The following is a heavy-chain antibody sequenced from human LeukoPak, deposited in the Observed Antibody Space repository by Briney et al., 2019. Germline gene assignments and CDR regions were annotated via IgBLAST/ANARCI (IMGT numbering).Heavy chain of an antibody. D-gene: IGHD3-9*01. Sequence: GGSLRLSCAASGFTFSSYWMSWVRQAPGKGLEWVANIKQDGSEKYYVDSVKGRFTISRDNAKNSLYLQMNSLRAEDTAVYYCARYRRLGYYDILTGYYGHPPPFGVGGGWFDPWGQGTLVTVSS. J-gene: IGHJ5*02. V-gene: IGHV3-7*01. CDR2: IKQDGSEK. CDR3: ARYRRLGYYDILTGYYGHPPPFGVGGGWFDP. CDR1: GFTFSSYW.